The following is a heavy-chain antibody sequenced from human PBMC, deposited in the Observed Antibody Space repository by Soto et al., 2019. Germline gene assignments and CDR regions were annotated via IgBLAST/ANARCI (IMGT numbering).Heavy chain of an antibody. V-gene: IGHV4-31*03. Sequence: PSETLSLTCSVSGDSISRIDYYWTWIRQHPEKGLEWIGNSYFRGNTYYSPSLESRLTISVDTSRNLFSLKLTSVTAEDTAVYYCAREGGSYDSGGYLIRGAFDIWGQGTMVTVSS. CDR3: AREGGSYDSGGYLIRGAFDI. D-gene: IGHD3-22*01. CDR1: GDSISRIDYY. J-gene: IGHJ3*02. CDR2: SYFRGNT.